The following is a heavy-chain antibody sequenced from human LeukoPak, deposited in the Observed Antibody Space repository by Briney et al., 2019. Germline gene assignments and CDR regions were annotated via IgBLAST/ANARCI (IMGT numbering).Heavy chain of an antibody. D-gene: IGHD1-1*01. V-gene: IGHV3-23*01. CDR1: GFTFSSYA. CDR2: ISGTGGST. CDR3: ARDHDRSFDY. J-gene: IGHJ4*02. Sequence: GGSLRLSCTASGFTFSSYAMTWVRQAPGKGLEWVSSISGTGGSTYYADSVQGRFTISRDNSKNTLYLQMNSLRAEDTAVYYCARDHDRSFDYWGQGTLVTVSS.